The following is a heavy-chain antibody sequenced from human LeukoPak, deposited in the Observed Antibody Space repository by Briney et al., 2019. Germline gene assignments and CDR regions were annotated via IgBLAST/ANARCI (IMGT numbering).Heavy chain of an antibody. J-gene: IGHJ4*02. CDR3: ARDRGSSGGFDY. Sequence: SETLSLICTVSGGSISSSSYYWGWIRQPPGKGLEWIGSIYYSGSTYYNPSLKSRVTISVDTSKNQFSLKLSSVTAADTAVYYCARDRGSSGGFDYWGQGTLVTVSS. D-gene: IGHD3-16*01. CDR2: IYYSGST. V-gene: IGHV4-39*07. CDR1: GGSISSSSYY.